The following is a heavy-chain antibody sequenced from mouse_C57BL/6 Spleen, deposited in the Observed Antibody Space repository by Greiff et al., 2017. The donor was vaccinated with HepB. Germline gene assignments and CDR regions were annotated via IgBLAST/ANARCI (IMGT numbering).Heavy chain of an antibody. J-gene: IGHJ2*01. Sequence: EVQLQQSGAELVRPGASVKLSCTASGFNIKDDYMHWVKQRPEQGLEWIGWIDPENGDTEYASKFQGKATITADTSSNTAYLQLSSLTSEDTAVYYCTKEGFLYFDYWGQGTTLTVSS. CDR3: TKEGFLYFDY. CDR2: IDPENGDT. V-gene: IGHV14-4*01. CDR1: GFNIKDDY.